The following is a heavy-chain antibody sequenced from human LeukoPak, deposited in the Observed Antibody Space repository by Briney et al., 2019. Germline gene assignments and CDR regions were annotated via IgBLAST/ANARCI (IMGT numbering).Heavy chain of an antibody. Sequence: SETLSLTFTVWCHCHYNYYGSCVRQSPGKGLEWVGYIFSSGTTSYNPSLKSRITISVDTSKNQFSLKLSSVTAADTAVYFCARGTYCSMTRCYNGYYMDVWGKGTTVTVSS. CDR3: ARGTYCSMTRCYNGYYMDV. D-gene: IGHD2-2*02. V-gene: IGHV4-4*09. CDR1: CHCHYNYY. CDR2: IFSSGTT. J-gene: IGHJ6*03.